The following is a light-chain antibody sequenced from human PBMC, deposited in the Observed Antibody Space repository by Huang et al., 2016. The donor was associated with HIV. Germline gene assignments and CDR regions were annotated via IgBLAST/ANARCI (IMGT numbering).Light chain of an antibody. Sequence: EIVLTQSPATLSLSPGEGGTLSCRASKSISNFLAWFQQKPGQAPRLLITDASNRATGIPARFSGSGSGTDFTLTISSLEPEDLAVYYCQQRSNWPLTFGGGTKVEIK. CDR1: KSISNF. CDR3: QQRSNWPLT. J-gene: IGKJ4*01. V-gene: IGKV3-11*01. CDR2: DAS.